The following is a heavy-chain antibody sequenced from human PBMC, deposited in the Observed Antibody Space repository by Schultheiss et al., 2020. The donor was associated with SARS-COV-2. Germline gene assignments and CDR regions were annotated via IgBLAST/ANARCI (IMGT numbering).Heavy chain of an antibody. D-gene: IGHD1-26*01. V-gene: IGHV1-2*04. CDR3: AREAPGAVGTTTSGLDY. J-gene: IGHJ4*02. CDR2: IIPNSGGT. Sequence: ASVKVSCKASGGTFSSYAINWVRQAPGQGLEWMGGIIPNSGGTNYAQKFQGWVTMTRDKSMRTAYMELNRVKSDDTAVYYCAREAPGAVGTTTSGLDYWGQGTLVTVSS. CDR1: GGTFSSYA.